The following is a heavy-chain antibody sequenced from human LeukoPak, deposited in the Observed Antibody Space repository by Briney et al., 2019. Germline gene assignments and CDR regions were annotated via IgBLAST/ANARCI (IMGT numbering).Heavy chain of an antibody. V-gene: IGHV1-2*02. Sequence: GASVKVSFKASGYTFTVYYMHWVRQAPVQGLEWVGWINPNSGDTNYAQNFQGRVTMTRDASISTAYMELSSLRSDDTAVYYCAREAGGSSWPLSHFDYWGQGTLVTVSS. D-gene: IGHD6-13*01. CDR1: GYTFTVYY. J-gene: IGHJ4*02. CDR3: AREAGGSSWPLSHFDY. CDR2: INPNSGDT.